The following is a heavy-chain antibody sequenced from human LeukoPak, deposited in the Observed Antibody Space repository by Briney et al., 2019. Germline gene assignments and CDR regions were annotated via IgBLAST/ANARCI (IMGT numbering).Heavy chain of an antibody. V-gene: IGHV4-34*01. D-gene: IGHD3-10*01. CDR1: GGSFSGYY. CDR3: ARGLHYYGSGSHSYGFDY. J-gene: IGHJ4*02. Sequence: PSETLSLTCAVYGGSFSGYYWSWIRQPPGKGLEWIGEINHSGSTNYNPSLKSRVTISVDTSKNQFSLKLSSVTAADTAVYYCARGLHYYGSGSHSYGFDYWGQGTLVTVSS. CDR2: INHSGST.